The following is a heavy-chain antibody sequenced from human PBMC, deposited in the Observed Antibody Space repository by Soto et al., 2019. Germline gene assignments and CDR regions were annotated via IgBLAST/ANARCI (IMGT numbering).Heavy chain of an antibody. V-gene: IGHV3-21*01. CDR1: GLTFSSYS. D-gene: IGHD2-2*01. CDR3: ARDGRYCSSTSCYAYYYYGMDV. Sequence: EESLRLSCAASGLTFSSYSMNWVRQAPGKGLEWVSSISSSSSYIYYADSVKGRFTISRDNAKNSLYLQMNSLRAEDTAVYYCARDGRYCSSTSCYAYYYYGMDVWGQGTTVTVSS. J-gene: IGHJ6*02. CDR2: ISSSSSYI.